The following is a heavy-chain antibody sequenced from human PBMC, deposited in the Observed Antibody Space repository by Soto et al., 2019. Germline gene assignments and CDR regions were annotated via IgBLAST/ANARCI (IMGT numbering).Heavy chain of an antibody. V-gene: IGHV1-69*06. CDR3: ARAVSATYYYYGMDV. CDR2: IIPIFGTA. J-gene: IGHJ6*02. CDR1: GGTFSSYA. Sequence: ASVKVSCKASGGTFSSYAISWVRQAPGQGLEWMGGIIPIFGTANYAQKFQGRVTITADKSTSTAYMELSSLRSEDTAVYYCARAVSATYYYYGMDVWGQGTTVTVSS.